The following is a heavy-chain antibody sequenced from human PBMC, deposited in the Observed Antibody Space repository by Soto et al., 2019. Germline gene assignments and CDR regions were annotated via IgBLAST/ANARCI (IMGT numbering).Heavy chain of an antibody. D-gene: IGHD3-3*01. CDR3: ARGPDESTYDFWSGYYSWFDP. J-gene: IGHJ5*02. CDR1: GGSIAPYY. Sequence: SETLSLTCTVSGGSIAPYYWSWIRQSPGKGLEWLGYIYYSGSTNYNPSLKSRVTISVDTSKNQFSLNLSSVTAADTAVYYCARGPDESTYDFWSGYYSWFDPWGQGTLVTVSS. CDR2: IYYSGST. V-gene: IGHV4-59*01.